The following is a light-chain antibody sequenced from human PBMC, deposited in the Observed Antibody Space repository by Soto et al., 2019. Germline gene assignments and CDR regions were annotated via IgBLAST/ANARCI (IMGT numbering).Light chain of an antibody. CDR2: AAS. CDR3: QQSSSTPPWT. V-gene: IGKV1-39*01. CDR1: QSIVTY. Sequence: DIQMTQSPSSLYASVGDRVTITCRASQSIVTYLNWYLQKPGKAPKLLIYAASTLQSGVPSRFSGSGSETDFTLPISSRQPEDFATYFCQQSSSTPPWTFGQGTKVEIK. J-gene: IGKJ1*01.